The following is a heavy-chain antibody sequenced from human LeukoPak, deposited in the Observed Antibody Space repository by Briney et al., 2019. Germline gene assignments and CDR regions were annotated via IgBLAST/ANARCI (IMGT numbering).Heavy chain of an antibody. D-gene: IGHD2-15*01. Sequence: PSETLSLTCTVSGGSISSYYWSWIQQPPGKGLEWIGYIYYSGSTNYNPSLKSRVTISVDTSKNQFSLKLSSVTAADTAVYYCAGPRRYCSGGSCYFKFPGAFDIWGQGTMVTVSS. J-gene: IGHJ3*02. CDR3: AGPRRYCSGGSCYFKFPGAFDI. CDR1: GGSISSYY. CDR2: IYYSGST. V-gene: IGHV4-59*01.